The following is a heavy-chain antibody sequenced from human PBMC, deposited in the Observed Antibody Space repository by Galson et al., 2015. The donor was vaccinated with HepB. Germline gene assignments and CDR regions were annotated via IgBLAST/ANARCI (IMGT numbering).Heavy chain of an antibody. CDR3: ARFPHSSSWDDSYYYMDV. CDR2: MDPNSGNT. V-gene: IGHV1-8*01. J-gene: IGHJ6*03. CDR1: GFSLSTYG. Sequence: SVKVSCKASGFSLSTYGINWVRLATGQGLEWLGWMDPNSGNTGYAQKFQGRITMTRNTSISTAYMELRSLRSEDTAVYYCARFPHSSSWDDSYYYMDVWGKGTTVTVSS. D-gene: IGHD6-13*01.